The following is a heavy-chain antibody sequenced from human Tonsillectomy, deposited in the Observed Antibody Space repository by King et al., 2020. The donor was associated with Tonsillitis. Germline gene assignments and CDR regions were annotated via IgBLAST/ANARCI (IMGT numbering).Heavy chain of an antibody. CDR3: ACLGDLAYCGGDCYPGAFDI. J-gene: IGHJ3*02. D-gene: IGHD2-21*01. V-gene: IGHV3-9*01. CDR2: ISWNSGSI. CDR1: RFTFDDYA. Sequence: VQLVESGGGLVQPGRSLRLSCAASRFTFDDYAMHWVRQAPGKGLEWVSGISWNSGSIGYADSVRGRFTISRDNAKNSLYLQMNSLRAEATALYYCACLGDLAYCGGDCYPGAFDIWGQGTMVTVSS.